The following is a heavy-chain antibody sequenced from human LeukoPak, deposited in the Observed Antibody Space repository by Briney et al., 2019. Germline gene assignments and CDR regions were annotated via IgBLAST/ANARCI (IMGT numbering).Heavy chain of an antibody. CDR1: GGTFISYA. V-gene: IGHV1-69*04. CDR3: AMGARSRPPDY. D-gene: IGHD6-13*01. CDR2: IIPILGIA. J-gene: IGHJ4*02. Sequence: SVNVSCKPCGGTFISYAISWVRQAPGQGLEWMGRIIPILGIANYAQKFQGRVTITADKSTSTAYMELSSLRSEDTAVYYCAMGARSRPPDYWGQGTLVTVSS.